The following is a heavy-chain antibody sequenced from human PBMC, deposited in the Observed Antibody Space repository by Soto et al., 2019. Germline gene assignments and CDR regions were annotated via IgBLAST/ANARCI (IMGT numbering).Heavy chain of an antibody. D-gene: IGHD3-10*01. V-gene: IGHV3-7*01. J-gene: IGHJ4*01. CDR2: IKTDGSEK. Sequence: EVQLVDSGGGLVQPGGSLRLSCAASGFNFHWYWMSWVRQAPGKGLEWLATIKTDGSEKKYVDSVKGRFTLSRHNGRNSVYLQRDSLRAEDTAVYYCARVSGYVSGNSVNHYLDFWGHGILVTVSS. CDR3: ARVSGYVSGNSVNHYLDF. CDR1: GFNFHWYW.